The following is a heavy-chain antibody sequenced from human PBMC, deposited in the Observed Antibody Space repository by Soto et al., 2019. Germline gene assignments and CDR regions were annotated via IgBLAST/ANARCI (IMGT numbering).Heavy chain of an antibody. CDR2: ISPKSGGT. D-gene: IGHD3-10*01. CDR1: GYTFIDYY. CDR3: ARDQRYYGSGYYYSDS. J-gene: IGHJ1*01. Sequence: QVQLVQSGAEVKKPGASVKVSCEASGYTFIDYYMHWVRQAPGQGFEWMGRISPKSGGTNYAQKFQGRVTMTWDTSLNTAYMELRSLRSDDTAVYYCARDQRYYGSGYYYSDSWGQGTLVTVSS. V-gene: IGHV1-2*02.